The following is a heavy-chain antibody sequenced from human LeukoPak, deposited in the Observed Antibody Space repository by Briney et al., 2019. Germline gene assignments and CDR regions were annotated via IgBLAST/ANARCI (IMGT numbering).Heavy chain of an antibody. D-gene: IGHD5-18*01. V-gene: IGHV3-23*01. CDR1: GFTFSSYA. Sequence: GGSLRPSCAASGFTFSSYAMSWVRQAPGKGLEWVSAISGSGGSTYYADSVKGRFTISRDNSKNTLYLQMNSLRAEDTAVYYCAKGPAMVSGMDVWGQGTTVTVSS. CDR3: AKGPAMVSGMDV. CDR2: ISGSGGST. J-gene: IGHJ6*02.